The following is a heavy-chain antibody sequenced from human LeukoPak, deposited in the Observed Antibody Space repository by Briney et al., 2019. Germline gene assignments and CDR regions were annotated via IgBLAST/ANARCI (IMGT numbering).Heavy chain of an antibody. CDR1: GFTVSSNY. CDR3: ARDRPRDGYNGYYYYGMDV. J-gene: IGHJ6*02. CDR2: IYSGGST. D-gene: IGHD5-24*01. V-gene: IGHV3-53*01. Sequence: PGGSLRLSCAASGFTVSSNYMSWVRQAPGKGLERVSVIYSGGSTYYADSVKGRFTISRDNSKNTLYLQMNSLRAEDTAVYYCARDRPRDGYNGYYYYGMDVWGQGTTVTVSS.